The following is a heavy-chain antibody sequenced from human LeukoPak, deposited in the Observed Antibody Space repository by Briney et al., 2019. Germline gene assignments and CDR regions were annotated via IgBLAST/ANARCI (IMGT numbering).Heavy chain of an antibody. J-gene: IGHJ6*03. Sequence: SETLSLTCTVSGGSISSSSYYWGWIRQPPGKGLDWIGNVYYSGSTYYNPSLKSRVTISVDTSKNQFSLKLSAVTAADTAVNFCASVRRGFGESSKYYSYYYMDVWGNGTTVTISS. CDR3: ASVRRGFGESSKYYSYYYMDV. D-gene: IGHD3-10*01. V-gene: IGHV4-39*01. CDR2: VYYSGST. CDR1: GGSISSSSYY.